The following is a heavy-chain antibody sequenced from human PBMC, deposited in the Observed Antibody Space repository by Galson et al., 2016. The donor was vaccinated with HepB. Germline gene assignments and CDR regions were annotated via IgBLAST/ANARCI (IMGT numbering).Heavy chain of an antibody. J-gene: IGHJ3*02. CDR3: AREPFLDLDPNTRNNAFDI. D-gene: IGHD3/OR15-3a*01. CDR2: IYSGDYT. CDR1: GFSVSNNY. Sequence: SLRLSCAPSGFSVSNNYMNWVRQAPGKGLEWVSVIYSGDYTYYADSVKGRFTISRDISKNTLYLQMNRLRAEDTAVYYCAREPFLDLDPNTRNNAFDIWGQGTMVTLSS. V-gene: IGHV3-53*01.